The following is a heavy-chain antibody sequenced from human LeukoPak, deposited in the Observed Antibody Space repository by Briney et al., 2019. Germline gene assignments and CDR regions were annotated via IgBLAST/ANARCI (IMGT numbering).Heavy chain of an antibody. CDR2: IYYSGST. Sequence: SETLSLTCTVSGGSISSSSYYWGWIRQPPGKGLEWIGSIYYSGSTYYNPSLKSRVTISVDTSKNQFSLKLSSVTAADTAVYYCARRIAARNLFDYWGQGTLVTVSS. J-gene: IGHJ4*02. CDR3: ARRIAARNLFDY. D-gene: IGHD6-6*01. CDR1: GGSISSSSYY. V-gene: IGHV4-39*01.